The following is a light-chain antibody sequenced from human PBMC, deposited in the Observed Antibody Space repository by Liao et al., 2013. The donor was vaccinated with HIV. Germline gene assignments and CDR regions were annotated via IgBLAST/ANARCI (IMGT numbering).Light chain of an antibody. Sequence: SYVLTQPPSVSVAPGKTARITCGGNNIGNKGVHWYQHKPGQAPVLVIYYDSDRPSGIPERFSGSASGNTATLTITRVEAGDEADYYCQVWDSNHDHLGVVFGGGTKLTVL. CDR2: YDS. V-gene: IGLV3-21*01. CDR3: QVWDSNHDHLGVV. J-gene: IGLJ3*02. CDR1: NIGNKG.